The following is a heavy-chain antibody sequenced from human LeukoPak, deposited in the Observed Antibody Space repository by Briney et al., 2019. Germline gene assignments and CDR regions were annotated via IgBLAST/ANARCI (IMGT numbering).Heavy chain of an antibody. CDR1: GFTFSSYG. Sequence: GGSLRLSCAAPGFTFSSYGMHWVRQAPGKGLEWVAVIWYDGSNKYYADSVKGRFTISRDNSKNTLYLQMNSLRAEDTAVYYCARDGHDYGDSPYYFDYWGQGTLVTVSS. V-gene: IGHV3-33*01. CDR2: IWYDGSNK. D-gene: IGHD4-17*01. J-gene: IGHJ4*02. CDR3: ARDGHDYGDSPYYFDY.